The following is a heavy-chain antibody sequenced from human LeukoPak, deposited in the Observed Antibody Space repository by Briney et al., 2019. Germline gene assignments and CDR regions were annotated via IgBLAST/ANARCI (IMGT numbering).Heavy chain of an antibody. J-gene: IGHJ4*02. Sequence: GRSLRLSCLASGFTFSSCGMNWVRQAPGKGLEWVAVISYDGSNKYYADSVRGRFTISRDNAKNSLYLQMNSLRAEDTAVYYCARDQYYGSGTYYNSSKGYFDYWGQGTLVTVSS. D-gene: IGHD3-10*01. CDR3: ARDQYYGSGTYYNSSKGYFDY. CDR1: GFTFSSCG. V-gene: IGHV3-30*03. CDR2: ISYDGSNK.